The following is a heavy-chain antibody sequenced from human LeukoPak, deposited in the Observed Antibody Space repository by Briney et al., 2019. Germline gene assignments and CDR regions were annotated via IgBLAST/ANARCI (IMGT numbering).Heavy chain of an antibody. CDR2: IYHSGST. CDR1: GGSISSGGYS. V-gene: IGHV4-30-2*01. J-gene: IGHJ3*02. Sequence: SETLSLTCAVSGGSISSGGYSWSWIRQPPGKGLEWIGYIYHSGSTYYNPSLKSRVTISVDRSKNQFSLKLSSVTAADTAVYYCARGGDYYDRRAFDIWSQGTMVTVSS. CDR3: ARGGDYYDRRAFDI. D-gene: IGHD3-22*01.